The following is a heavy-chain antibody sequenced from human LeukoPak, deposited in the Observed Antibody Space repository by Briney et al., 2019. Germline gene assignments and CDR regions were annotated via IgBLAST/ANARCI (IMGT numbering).Heavy chain of an antibody. J-gene: IGHJ4*02. CDR3: ARDTSSGSYFDY. D-gene: IGHD1-26*01. V-gene: IGHV4-31*03. Sequence: SETLSLTCTVSGGSISSGGYYWSWIRQHPGKGLEWIGYIYYSGSTYYNPSLKSRVTISVDTSKNQFSLKLSSVTAADTAVYYCARDTSSGSYFDYWGQGTLVTVSS. CDR1: GGSISSGGYY. CDR2: IYYSGST.